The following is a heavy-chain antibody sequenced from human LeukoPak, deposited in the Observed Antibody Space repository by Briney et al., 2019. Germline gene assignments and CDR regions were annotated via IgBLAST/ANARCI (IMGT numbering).Heavy chain of an antibody. CDR2: IYYSGST. CDR3: ARHSTIVTERWFDP. D-gene: IGHD2-21*01. V-gene: IGHV4-39*01. Sequence: SETLSLTCTVSGDSINSGGYYWSWIRQPPGKGLEWIGSIYYSGSTYYNPSLKSRVTISVDTSKNQFSLKLSSVTAADTAMYYCARHSTIVTERWFDPWGQGTLVTVSS. J-gene: IGHJ5*02. CDR1: GDSINSGGYY.